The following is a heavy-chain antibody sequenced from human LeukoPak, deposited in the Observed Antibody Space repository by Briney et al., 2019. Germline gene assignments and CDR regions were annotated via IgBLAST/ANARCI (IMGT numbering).Heavy chain of an antibody. CDR1: GGSISSGGYS. CDR2: IYHSGST. D-gene: IGHD1-14*01. Sequence: SETLSLTCAVSGGSISSGGYSWSWIRQPPGKGLECIGYIYHSGSTYYNPSLRSRVTISVDRSKNQFSLKLSSVTAADTAVYYCASSGATGLDYWGQGTLVTVSS. V-gene: IGHV4-30-2*01. CDR3: ASSGATGLDY. J-gene: IGHJ4*02.